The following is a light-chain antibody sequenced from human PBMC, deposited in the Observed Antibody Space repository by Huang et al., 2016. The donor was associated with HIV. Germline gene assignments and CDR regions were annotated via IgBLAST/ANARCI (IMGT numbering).Light chain of an antibody. CDR2: YAS. CDR3: QQRGNWQLT. CDR1: QGLANY. J-gene: IGKJ4*01. V-gene: IGKV3-11*01. Sequence: EIVLTQSPATLSLSPGERATLSCRASQGLANYLAWYQQKPGQAPRLLIYYASNSATGIPARFSGSGSGTDFTLTISSLEPEDFAVYYCQQRGNWQLTFGGGTKVEIK.